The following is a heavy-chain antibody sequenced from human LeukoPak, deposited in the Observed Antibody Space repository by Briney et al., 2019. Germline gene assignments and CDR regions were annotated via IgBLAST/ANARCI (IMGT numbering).Heavy chain of an antibody. J-gene: IGHJ6*02. CDR3: ATEYCSSTSCYLNYYYGMDV. CDR1: GFTFSSYA. D-gene: IGHD2-2*01. Sequence: GRSLRLSCAASGFTFSSYAMHWVRQAPGKGLGLVAVISYDGSNKYYADSVKGRFTISRDNSKDTLYLQMNSLRAEDTAVYYCATEYCSSTSCYLNYYYGMDVWGQGTTVTVSS. V-gene: IGHV3-30-3*01. CDR2: ISYDGSNK.